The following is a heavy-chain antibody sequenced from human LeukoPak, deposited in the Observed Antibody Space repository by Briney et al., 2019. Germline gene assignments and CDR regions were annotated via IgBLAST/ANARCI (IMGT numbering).Heavy chain of an antibody. CDR1: GYTFTNYG. D-gene: IGHD3-9*01. CDR2: ISAYNGNT. CDR3: ARARLLRYYDWLLYHSNWFDP. J-gene: IGHJ5*02. V-gene: IGHV1-18*01. Sequence: GASVKVSCKASGYTFTNYGISWVRQAPGQGLEWTGWISAYNGNTNYAQKLQGRVTMTTDTSTSTAYMELRSLRSDDTAVYYRARARLLRYYDWLLYHSNWFDPWGQGTLVTVSS.